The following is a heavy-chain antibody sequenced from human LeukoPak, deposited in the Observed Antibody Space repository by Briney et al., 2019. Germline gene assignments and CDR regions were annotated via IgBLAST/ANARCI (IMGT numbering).Heavy chain of an antibody. CDR1: GGTFSSYA. Sequence: SVKVSCKASGGTFSSYAISWVGQAPGQGLEWMGGIIPIFGTANYAQKFQGRVTITADKSTSTAYMELSSLRSEDTAVYYCASHDHCSSTSCTYFDYWGQGTLVTVSS. D-gene: IGHD2-2*01. J-gene: IGHJ4*02. CDR2: IIPIFGTA. V-gene: IGHV1-69*06. CDR3: ASHDHCSSTSCTYFDY.